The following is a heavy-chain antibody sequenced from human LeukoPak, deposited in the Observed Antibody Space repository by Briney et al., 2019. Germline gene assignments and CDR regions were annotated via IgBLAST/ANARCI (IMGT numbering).Heavy chain of an antibody. J-gene: IGHJ6*03. CDR2: IYYSGST. CDR3: ARVHYFDSSGYYSSTYYYYMDV. CDR1: GGSFSGYY. Sequence: SETLSLTCAVYGGSFSGYYWSWIRQPPGKGLEWIGYIYYSGSTYYNPSLTSRVSISVDTSKKLFSLRLSSVTAADTAVYYCARVHYFDSSGYYSSTYYYYMDVWGKGTTVTVSS. D-gene: IGHD3-22*01. V-gene: IGHV4-34*01.